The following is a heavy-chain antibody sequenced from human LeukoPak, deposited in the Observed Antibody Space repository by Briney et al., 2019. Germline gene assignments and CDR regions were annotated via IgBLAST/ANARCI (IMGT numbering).Heavy chain of an antibody. Sequence: GGSLRLSCAASGFTFSSYAMSWVRQAPGKGLEWVSAISGSGGSTYYADSVKGRFTISRDNAKNSLYPQMNSLRAEDTAVYYCARDVRFGELVPRYYFDYWGQGTLVTVSS. CDR3: ARDVRFGELVPRYYFDY. CDR2: ISGSGGST. CDR1: GFTFSSYA. D-gene: IGHD3-10*01. J-gene: IGHJ4*02. V-gene: IGHV3-23*01.